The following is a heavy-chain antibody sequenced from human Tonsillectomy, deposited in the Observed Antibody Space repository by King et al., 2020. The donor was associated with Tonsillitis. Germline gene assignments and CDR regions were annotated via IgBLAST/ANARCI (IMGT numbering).Heavy chain of an antibody. CDR3: ARGYAGYEYYYYYYMDV. V-gene: IGHV4-59*01. Sequence: GARSLTCTVSGGSISSYYWSWIRQPPGQGLEWIGYIYYSGSTHYNPARKSRVTISVDTSKNPFSLTLSSVTAADTAVYYCARGYAGYEYYYYYYMDVWGKGTTVTVSS. J-gene: IGHJ6*03. CDR2: IYYSGST. D-gene: IGHD3-9*01. CDR1: GGSISSYY.